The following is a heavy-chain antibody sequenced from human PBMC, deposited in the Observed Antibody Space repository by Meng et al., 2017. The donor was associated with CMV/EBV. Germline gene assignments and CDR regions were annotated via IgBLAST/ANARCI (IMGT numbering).Heavy chain of an antibody. J-gene: IGHJ6*02. Sequence: GESLQISCAASGFTFSSYAMSWVRQAPGKGLEWVSAISGSGGSTYYADSVKGRFTISRDNSKNTLYLQMNSLRAEDTAVYYCAKFYDTTGGYYYGMDVWGQGTTVTVSS. CDR1: GFTFSSYA. CDR3: AKFYDTTGGYYYGMDV. D-gene: IGHD3-22*01. CDR2: ISGSGGST. V-gene: IGHV3-23*01.